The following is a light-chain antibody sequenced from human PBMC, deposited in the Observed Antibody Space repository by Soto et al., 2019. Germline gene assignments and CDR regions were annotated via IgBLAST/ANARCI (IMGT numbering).Light chain of an antibody. Sequence: IHMTQSPSSLSASVGDRVTITCRASQSITNYLNWYQQKPGKAPKVLMSAASTLQGGVPSRFSGSGSGTDFTLTISSLQPEDFATYYCQQSYTIPITFGQGTRLEIK. V-gene: IGKV1-39*01. CDR1: QSITNY. CDR3: QQSYTIPIT. J-gene: IGKJ5*01. CDR2: AAS.